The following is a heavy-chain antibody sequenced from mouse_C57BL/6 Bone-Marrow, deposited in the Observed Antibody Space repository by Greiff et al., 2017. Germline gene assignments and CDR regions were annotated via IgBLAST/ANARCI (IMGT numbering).Heavy chain of an antibody. D-gene: IGHD2-5*01. Sequence: VQRVESGAELVRPGTSVKVSCKASGYAFTNYLIEWVKQRPGQGLECIGVINPGSGGTNYNEKFKGKATLTADKSSSTAYMQLSSLTSEDSAVYFCARRGTYYSNYGFYYAMDYWGQGTSVTVSS. CDR3: ARRGTYYSNYGFYYAMDY. J-gene: IGHJ4*01. CDR1: GYAFTNYL. V-gene: IGHV1-54*01. CDR2: INPGSGGT.